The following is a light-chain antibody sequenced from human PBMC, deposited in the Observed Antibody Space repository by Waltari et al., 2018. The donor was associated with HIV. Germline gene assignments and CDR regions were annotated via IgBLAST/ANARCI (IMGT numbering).Light chain of an antibody. CDR2: EVI. CDR3: CSYAGTYTYVL. V-gene: IGLV2-11*01. CDR1: SSDVGGYDS. J-gene: IGLJ3*02. Sequence: QSALTQPRSVSGSPGQSVTISCTGTSSDVGGYDSVSWYLQHPAKVPKLIIYEVIKRPSGVPDLFAGSKSANTASLTISGLQTEDEADYFCCSYAGTYTYVLFGGGTKLTVL.